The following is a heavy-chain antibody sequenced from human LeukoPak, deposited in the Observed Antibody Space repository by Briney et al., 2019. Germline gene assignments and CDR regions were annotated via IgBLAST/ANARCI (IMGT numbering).Heavy chain of an antibody. V-gene: IGHV4-4*09. CDR3: AREVVPNWFDP. D-gene: IGHD2-15*01. Sequence: PSETLPLTCTVSGGSISSYYWSWIRQPPGKGLEWIGYIYTSGSTNYNPSLKSRVTISVDTSKNQFSLKLSSVTAADTAVYYCAREVVPNWFDPWGQGTLVTVSS. CDR2: IYTSGST. J-gene: IGHJ5*02. CDR1: GGSISSYY.